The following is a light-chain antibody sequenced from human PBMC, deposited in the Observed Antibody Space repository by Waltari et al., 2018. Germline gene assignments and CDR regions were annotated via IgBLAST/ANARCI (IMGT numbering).Light chain of an antibody. CDR2: YFS. CDR1: SSDVGGYNY. CDR3: SSSTSSSPWV. J-gene: IGLJ3*02. V-gene: IGLV2-14*01. Sequence: QSALTQPASVSGSPGQSITISCTGTSSDVGGYNYVSWYQQHPGKAPKLMIYYFSKRPSGVSNRFSRSISGHTASLPFSGLQAEDDAYYYCSSSTSSSPWVFGGGTKLTVL.